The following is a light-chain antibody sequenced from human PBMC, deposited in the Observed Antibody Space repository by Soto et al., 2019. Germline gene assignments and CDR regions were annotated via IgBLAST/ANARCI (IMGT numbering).Light chain of an antibody. CDR3: SSYTSSSTRV. CDR2: EVS. J-gene: IGLJ1*01. V-gene: IGLV2-14*03. CDR1: SSDVGAYDL. Sequence: QSVLTQPASASGSPGQSITISCTGTSSDVGAYDLVSWYQQHPDKAPKLMIYEVSNRPSGVSNRFSGSKSVNTATLTISGLQAEDEADYYCSSYTSSSTRVFGTGTKVTVL.